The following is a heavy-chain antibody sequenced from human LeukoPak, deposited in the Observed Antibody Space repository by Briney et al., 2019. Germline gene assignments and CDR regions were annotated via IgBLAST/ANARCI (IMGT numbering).Heavy chain of an antibody. CDR3: AQWEFDAFDI. D-gene: IGHD1-26*01. CDR2: IYTSGST. Sequence: SETLSLTCTVSGGSVSSGSYYWSWIRQPAGKGLEWIGRIYTSGSTNYNPSLKSRVTMSVDTSKNQFSLKLSSVTAADTAVYYCAQWEFDAFDIWGQGTMVTVSS. J-gene: IGHJ3*02. CDR1: GGSVSSGSYY. V-gene: IGHV4-61*02.